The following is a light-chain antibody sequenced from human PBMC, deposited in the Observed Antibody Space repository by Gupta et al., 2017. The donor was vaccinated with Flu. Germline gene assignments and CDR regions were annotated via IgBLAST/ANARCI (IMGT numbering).Light chain of an antibody. Sequence: SALTQPASVSRSPGQSITVSRTRTSSDVGAYNHVSWYQQYTANAPKVIMYEVSKRPSGVSNRFSGSKSGNTASLTISGLQAEDEADYYCCSHAGSTFWVFGGGTKLTVL. V-gene: IGLV2-23*02. J-gene: IGLJ3*02. CDR2: EVS. CDR1: SSDVGAYNH. CDR3: CSHAGSTFWV.